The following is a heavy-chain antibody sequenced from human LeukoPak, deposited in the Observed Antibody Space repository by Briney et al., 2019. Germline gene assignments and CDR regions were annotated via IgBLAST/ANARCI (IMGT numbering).Heavy chain of an antibody. CDR1: GGSFSGYY. D-gene: IGHD2-15*01. J-gene: IGHJ6*03. CDR2: IDHSGST. V-gene: IGHV4-34*01. CDR3: ARGYCSGCSCYPRKSIYYYYMDV. Sequence: SETLSLTCAVYGGSFSGYYWNWIRQPPGKGLEGIGEIDHSGSTNYNQSLKSRVTISVDTSKNQFSLKLTSVTAADTAVYYCARGYCSGCSCYPRKSIYYYYMDVWGKGTTVTFSS.